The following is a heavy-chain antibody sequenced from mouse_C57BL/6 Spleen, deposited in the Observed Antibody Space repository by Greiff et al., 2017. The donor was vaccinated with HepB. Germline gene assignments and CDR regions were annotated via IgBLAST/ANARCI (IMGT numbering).Heavy chain of an antibody. V-gene: IGHV1-82*01. CDR2: IYPGDGDT. CDR1: GYAFSSSW. Sequence: QVQLQQSGPELVKPGASVKISCKASGYAFSSSWMNWVKQRPGKGLEWIGRIYPGDGDTNYNGKFKGKATLTADKSSSTAYMQLSSLTSEDSAVYFCARGLDGYYPWFAYWGQGTLVTVSA. D-gene: IGHD2-3*01. CDR3: ARGLDGYYPWFAY. J-gene: IGHJ3*01.